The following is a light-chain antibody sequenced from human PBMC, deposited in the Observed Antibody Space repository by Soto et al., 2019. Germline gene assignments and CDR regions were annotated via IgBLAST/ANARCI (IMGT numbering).Light chain of an antibody. J-gene: IGLJ1*01. Sequence: QSALTQPASVSGSPGQSITISCTGTSGDVGSYNYVSWYQQGPGKAPKLMIYEVTNRPSGVSDRFSGSKSGNTASLTISGLRYEDEAEYYCGSYRTGVYVFGTGTKVTVL. CDR2: EVT. CDR3: GSYRTGVYV. V-gene: IGLV2-14*01. CDR1: SGDVGSYNY.